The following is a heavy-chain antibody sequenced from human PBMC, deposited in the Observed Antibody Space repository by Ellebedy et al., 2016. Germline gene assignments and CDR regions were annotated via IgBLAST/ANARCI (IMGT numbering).Heavy chain of an antibody. CDR2: IYTSGST. J-gene: IGHJ6*03. D-gene: IGHD2-2*01. Sequence: SETLSLXXTVSGGSISSYYWSWIRQPAGKGLEWIGRIYTSGSTNYNPSLKSRVTMSVDTSKNQFSLKLSSVTAADTAVYYCASGLVVVPAAISYYYYMDVWGKGTTVTVSS. CDR1: GGSISSYY. V-gene: IGHV4-4*07. CDR3: ASGLVVVPAAISYYYYMDV.